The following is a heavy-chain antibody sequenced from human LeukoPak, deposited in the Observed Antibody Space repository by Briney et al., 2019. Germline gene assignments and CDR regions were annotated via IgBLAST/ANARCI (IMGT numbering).Heavy chain of an antibody. CDR1: GFTFSSFA. V-gene: IGHV3-23*01. D-gene: IGHD6-13*01. Sequence: GGSLRLSCAASGFTFSSFAVSWVRQAPGKGLEWVSGISGSGASTYYADSVKGRFTISRDNSQNTLYLQMNSLRAEDTAIYYCAKARAGDITAAFNYWGQGTLVTVSS. J-gene: IGHJ4*02. CDR3: AKARAGDITAAFNY. CDR2: ISGSGAST.